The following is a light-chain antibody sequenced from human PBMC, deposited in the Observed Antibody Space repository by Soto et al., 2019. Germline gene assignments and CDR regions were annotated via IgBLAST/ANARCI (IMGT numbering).Light chain of an antibody. CDR3: TSYTSISTYV. CDR1: SSDVGAYNY. V-gene: IGLV2-14*01. J-gene: IGLJ1*01. CDR2: DVT. Sequence: QSALTQPASVSGPPGQSITISCTGTSSDVGAYNYVSWYQHHPGKAPRLVIYDVTNRPPGISDRFSGSKSGNTASLTISGLLAEDEADYYCTSYTSISTYVFGTGTKLTVL.